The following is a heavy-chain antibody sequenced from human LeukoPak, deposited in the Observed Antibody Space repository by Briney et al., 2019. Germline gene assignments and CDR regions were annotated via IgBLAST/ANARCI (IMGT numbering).Heavy chain of an antibody. Sequence: PSDSLSLTCSMSSASIISSIYYSGWIRQPPGRGLEWTVGIYFSGSTSSNPSLKWRVTISVDTPKNQFSLRLSSVTAPDTAVYYCARDRADVPYYLYYIDVWGKGATCTVSS. V-gene: IGHV4-39*07. CDR2: IYFSGST. D-gene: IGHD3-10*01. J-gene: IGHJ6*03. CDR3: ARDRADVPYYLYYIDV. CDR1: SASIISSIYY.